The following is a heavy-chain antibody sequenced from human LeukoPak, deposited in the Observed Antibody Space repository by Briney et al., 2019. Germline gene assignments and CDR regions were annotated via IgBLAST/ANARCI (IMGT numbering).Heavy chain of an antibody. J-gene: IGHJ4*02. CDR1: GFPFSSYA. Sequence: GGSLRLSCAGSGFPFSSYAMSWVRQAPGKGLEWVSAISGSGGSTYYADSVKGRFTVSRDNSKNTLYLQMNSLRAEDTAVYYCAKDQGYYYDSSGIDYWGQGTLVTVSS. CDR2: ISGSGGST. CDR3: AKDQGYYYDSSGIDY. V-gene: IGHV3-23*01. D-gene: IGHD3-22*01.